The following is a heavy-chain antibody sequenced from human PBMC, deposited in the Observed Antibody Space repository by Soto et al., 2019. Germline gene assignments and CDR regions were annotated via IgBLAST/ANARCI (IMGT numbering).Heavy chain of an antibody. D-gene: IGHD4-17*01. V-gene: IGHV3-30*18. CDR3: AKDISPPTDYGDYLFDY. J-gene: IGHJ4*02. Sequence: GGSLRLSCAASGFTFSSYGMHWVRQAPGKGLEWVAVISYDGSNKYYADSVKGRFTISRDNSKNTLYLQMNSLRAEDTAVYYCAKDISPPTDYGDYLFDYWGQGTLVTVSS. CDR2: ISYDGSNK. CDR1: GFTFSSYG.